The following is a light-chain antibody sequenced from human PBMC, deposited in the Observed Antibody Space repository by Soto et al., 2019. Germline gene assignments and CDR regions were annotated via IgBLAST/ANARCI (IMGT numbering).Light chain of an antibody. CDR3: QHYRSAQMT. J-gene: IGKJ1*01. CDR2: AVS. V-gene: IGKV1-27*01. CDR1: QGIANY. Sequence: DIQMTQSPSSLSASLGDRVTITCRASQGIANYLGWYQQKPGKLPKVLIYAVSTLQSGVPSRFSGSGSDTVFTLTISGLQPDDVATYYCQHYRSAQMTFGQGTKVEIK.